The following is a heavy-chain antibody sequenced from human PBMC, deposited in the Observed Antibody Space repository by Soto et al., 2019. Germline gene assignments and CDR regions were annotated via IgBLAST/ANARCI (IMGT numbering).Heavy chain of an antibody. CDR2: LSKTGGRK. J-gene: IGHJ4*02. V-gene: IGHV3-23*01. CDR1: VFPFGANA. CDR3: ATEMGATQGPFDN. Sequence: EVQVLESGGGLVQPGGSLRLSCVVSVFPFGANAMSGVRQAPGKGLEWVSGLSKTGGRKSYADSVKGRFNISRDNSENTVYLQMNSLRGEDTGVYYCATEMGATQGPFDNWGQGTLVTVST. D-gene: IGHD1-26*01.